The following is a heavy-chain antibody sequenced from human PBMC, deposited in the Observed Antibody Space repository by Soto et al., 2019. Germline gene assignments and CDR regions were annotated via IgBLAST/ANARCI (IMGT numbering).Heavy chain of an antibody. CDR1: GGSISSSSYY. CDR2: IYYSGST. D-gene: IGHD2-15*01. CDR3: ARHTPAISISEH. Sequence: SETLSLTCTVSGGSISSSSYYWGWIRQPPGKGLEWIGSIYYSGSTYYNPSLKSRVTISVDTSKNQFSLKLSSVTAADTAVYYCARHTPAISISEHWGQGTLVPVSS. J-gene: IGHJ1*01. V-gene: IGHV4-39*01.